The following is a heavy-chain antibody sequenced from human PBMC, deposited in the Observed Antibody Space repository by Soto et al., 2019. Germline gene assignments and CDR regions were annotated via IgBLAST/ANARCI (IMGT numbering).Heavy chain of an antibody. D-gene: IGHD7-27*01. CDR1: GFTFSIFA. V-gene: IGHV3-23*01. J-gene: IGHJ4*02. CDR2: ISGSGGST. Sequence: QPGVSLRLSCAASGFTFSIFAMSWVRQSPGKGLEWVSTISGSGGSTYYADAVKGRFTISRDNSMGTLYLQMKSLRVEDTAIYYCAKEVSLGSTVDLGYWGQGALVTVPQ. CDR3: AKEVSLGSTVDLGY.